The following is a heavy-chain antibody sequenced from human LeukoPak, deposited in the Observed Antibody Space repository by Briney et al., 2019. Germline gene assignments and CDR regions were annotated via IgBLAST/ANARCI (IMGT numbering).Heavy chain of an antibody. V-gene: IGHV3-7*01. CDR1: GFTFSSSW. J-gene: IGHJ4*02. Sequence: PGGSLRLSRAASGFTFSSSWMDWVRQAPGKGLEWVANIKKDGSEKYYVDSVKGRFIISRDNTKNSLYLQMNNLRVEDTATYYCSRSLDYWGQGIRVTVSS. CDR3: SRSLDY. CDR2: IKKDGSEK.